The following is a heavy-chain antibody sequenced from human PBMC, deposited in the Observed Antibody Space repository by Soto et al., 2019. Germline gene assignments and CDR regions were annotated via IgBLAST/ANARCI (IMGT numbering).Heavy chain of an antibody. Sequence: VGSLRLSCAASGFTFSSYWMSWVRQAPGKGLDWVANIKQDGSEKYYVDSVKGRFTISRDNAKNSLYLQMNSLRAEDTAVYYCARGYYDSSGYTPYYFDYWGQGTLVTVSS. CDR1: GFTFSSYW. CDR3: ARGYYDSSGYTPYYFDY. D-gene: IGHD3-22*01. CDR2: IKQDGSEK. J-gene: IGHJ4*02. V-gene: IGHV3-7*01.